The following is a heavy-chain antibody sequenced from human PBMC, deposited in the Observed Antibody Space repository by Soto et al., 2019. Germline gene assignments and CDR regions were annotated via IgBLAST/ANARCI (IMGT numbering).Heavy chain of an antibody. CDR3: ARRSGRTFDY. J-gene: IGHJ4*02. CDR1: GGSISSYY. D-gene: IGHD2-15*01. V-gene: IGHV4-59*08. CDR2: IYYSGST. Sequence: QVQLQESGPGLVKPSETLSLTCTVSGGSISSYYWSWIRQPPGKGLEWIGYIYYSGSTNYNPSLNSRVTISVDTSKNQFSMTLSSVNAADTAVYYCARRSGRTFDYWGQGTLVTVSS.